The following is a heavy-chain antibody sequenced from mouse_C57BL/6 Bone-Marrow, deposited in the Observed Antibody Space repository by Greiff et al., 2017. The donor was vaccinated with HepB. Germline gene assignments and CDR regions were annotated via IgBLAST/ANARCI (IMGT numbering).Heavy chain of an antibody. Sequence: QVQLQQSGAELVRPGTSVKLSCKASGYTFTSYWMHWVKQRPGQGLEWIGVIDPSDSYTNYNQKFKGKATLTVDTSSSTAYMQLSSRTSEDSAVYYYARARGMVTRDNYWGQGTTLTVSS. V-gene: IGHV1-59*01. D-gene: IGHD2-2*01. CDR2: IDPSDSYT. CDR3: ARARGMVTRDNY. J-gene: IGHJ2*01. CDR1: GYTFTSYW.